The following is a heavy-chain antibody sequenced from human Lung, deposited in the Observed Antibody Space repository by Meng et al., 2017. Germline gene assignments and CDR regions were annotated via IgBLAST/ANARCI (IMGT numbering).Heavy chain of an antibody. Sequence: QVQLQRWGAGLLKPSETLSLTFVVSGGSLSDYYWSWIRHPPGKGLEWIGEINHSGSTNYNPSLESRATISVDTSQNNLSLKLSSVTAADSAVYYCARGPTTMAHDFDYWGQGTLVTVSS. J-gene: IGHJ4*02. CDR3: ARGPTTMAHDFDY. V-gene: IGHV4-34*01. CDR1: GGSLSDYY. D-gene: IGHD4-11*01. CDR2: INHSGST.